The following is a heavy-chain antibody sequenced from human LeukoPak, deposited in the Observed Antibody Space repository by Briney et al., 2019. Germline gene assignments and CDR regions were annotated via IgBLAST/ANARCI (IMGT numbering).Heavy chain of an antibody. CDR1: GFTFSKNW. V-gene: IGHV3-74*01. Sequence: GGSLRLACVASGFTFSKNWMHWVRQAPGKGLVWVSRIQGDGSNTNYADSVKGRFSISRDNAKNTVYLQMNSLRAEDTAVYYCANGGPVVVTGAYWGQGTLVTVSS. CDR2: IQGDGSNT. CDR3: ANGGPVVVTGAY. D-gene: IGHD2-21*02. J-gene: IGHJ4*02.